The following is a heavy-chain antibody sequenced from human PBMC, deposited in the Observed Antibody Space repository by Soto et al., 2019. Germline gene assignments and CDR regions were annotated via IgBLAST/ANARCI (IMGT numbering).Heavy chain of an antibody. J-gene: IGHJ4*02. Sequence: ASVKVSCKASGYTFTGYYMHWVRQAPGQGLEWMGWINPNSGGTNYAQKFQGWVTMTRDTSISTAYMELSRLRSDDTAVYYCARTIAARSPLLDYWGQGTLVTVSS. CDR3: ARTIAARSPLLDY. CDR2: INPNSGGT. CDR1: GYTFTGYY. V-gene: IGHV1-2*04. D-gene: IGHD6-6*01.